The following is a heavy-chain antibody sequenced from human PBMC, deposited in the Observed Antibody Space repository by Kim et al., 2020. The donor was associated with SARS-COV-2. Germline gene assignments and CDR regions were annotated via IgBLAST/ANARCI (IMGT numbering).Heavy chain of an antibody. CDR2: IYYSGST. V-gene: IGHV4-39*01. Sequence: SETLSINCTVPGGSISSSSYYWGWIRQPPGKGMEWMGSIYYSGSTYYNPSLKSRVTISVDTSKNQFSLKLSSVTAADTAVYYCARRLNYDILTGYYIGLVNWYDPWGQVTLVNVSS. CDR1: GGSISSSSYY. D-gene: IGHD3-9*01. J-gene: IGHJ5*02. CDR3: ARRLNYDILTGYYIGLVNWYDP.